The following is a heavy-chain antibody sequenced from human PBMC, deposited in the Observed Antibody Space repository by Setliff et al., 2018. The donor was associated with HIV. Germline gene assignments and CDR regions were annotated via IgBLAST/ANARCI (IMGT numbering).Heavy chain of an antibody. V-gene: IGHV4-34*01. J-gene: IGHJ5*02. D-gene: IGHD3-16*02. Sequence: SETLSLTCAVYGGSFSGYYWSWIRKPPGKGLEWIGEINHSGSTNYKPSLKSRGTISVYKSKNQFYLKLSSVTAADTAVYYCARATYDYVWGSYRLQADGFDPWGQGTLVTVSS. CDR2: INHSGST. CDR3: ARATYDYVWGSYRLQADGFDP. CDR1: GGSFSGYY.